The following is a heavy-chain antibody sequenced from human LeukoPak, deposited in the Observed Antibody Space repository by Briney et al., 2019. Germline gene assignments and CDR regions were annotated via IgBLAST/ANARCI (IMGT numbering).Heavy chain of an antibody. J-gene: IGHJ4*02. CDR2: ISSNGGNT. V-gene: IGHV3-64*01. CDR1: GFTFSSYA. D-gene: IGHD3-10*01. Sequence: PGGSLRLSCAASGFTFSSYAMHWVRQAPGKGLEYVSAISSNGGNTYYANSVKGRFTISRDNPKDTLYLQMGSLRAEDMAVYYCARNAMARGNHFDYWGQGTLVAVSS. CDR3: ARNAMARGNHFDY.